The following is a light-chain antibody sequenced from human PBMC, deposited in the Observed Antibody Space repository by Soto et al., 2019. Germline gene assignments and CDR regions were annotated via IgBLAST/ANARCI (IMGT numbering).Light chain of an antibody. CDR3: QQYYTTPLT. V-gene: IGKV4-1*01. Sequence: DIVMTLSPASLAVSLGERATISCTSSQSVLYTSNNKNYLSGYQQKPGQPPKLLIIWAATRESGVPDRFSSSGAGTDFTLTIISLQAEDVAVYYCQQYYTTPLTFGGGTKVDIK. CDR1: QSVLYTSNNKNY. J-gene: IGKJ4*01. CDR2: WAA.